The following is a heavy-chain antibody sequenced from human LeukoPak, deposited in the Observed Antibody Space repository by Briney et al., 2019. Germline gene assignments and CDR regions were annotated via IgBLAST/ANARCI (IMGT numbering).Heavy chain of an antibody. CDR2: IYYSGST. CDR1: GGSISSYY. Sequence: SETLSLTCTVSGGSISSYYCSWIRQPPGKGLEWIGYIYYSGSTNYNPSLKSRVTISVDTSKNQFSLKLSSVTAADTAVYYCASWAAAAGTDRFVDYWGQGNLVTVSS. D-gene: IGHD6-13*01. V-gene: IGHV4-59*01. J-gene: IGHJ4*02. CDR3: ASWAAAAGTDRFVDY.